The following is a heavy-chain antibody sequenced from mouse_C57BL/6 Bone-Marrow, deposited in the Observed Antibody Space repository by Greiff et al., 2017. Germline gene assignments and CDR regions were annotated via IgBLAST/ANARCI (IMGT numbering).Heavy chain of an antibody. J-gene: IGHJ3*01. CDR3: ARLGAY. Sequence: VQLKESGGGLVQPGGSLKLSCAASGFTFSDYYMYWVRQTPEKRLEWVAYISNGGGSTYYPDTVKGRFTISRDNAKNTLYLQMSRLKSEDTAMYYCARLGAYWGQGTLVTVSA. V-gene: IGHV5-12*01. CDR1: GFTFSDYY. CDR2: ISNGGGST.